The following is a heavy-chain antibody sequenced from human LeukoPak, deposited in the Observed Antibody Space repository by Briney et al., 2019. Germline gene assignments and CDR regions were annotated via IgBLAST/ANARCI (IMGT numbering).Heavy chain of an antibody. J-gene: IGHJ4*02. Sequence: GGSLRLSCAASGFTFDDYAMHWVRHAPGKGLEWVSGISWNSGNIGYADSVKGRFTISRDNAKSSLYLQMNSLRAEDTALYYCAKMSGYNSGWYDYWGQGTLVTVSS. CDR2: ISWNSGNI. CDR1: GFTFDDYA. V-gene: IGHV3-9*01. D-gene: IGHD6-19*01. CDR3: AKMSGYNSGWYDY.